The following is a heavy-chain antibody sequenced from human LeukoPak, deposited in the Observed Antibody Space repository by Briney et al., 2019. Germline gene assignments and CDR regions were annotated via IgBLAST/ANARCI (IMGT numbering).Heavy chain of an antibody. CDR2: IRYDGSNE. CDR1: GFTFSSYG. D-gene: IGHD2-2*01. J-gene: IGHJ4*02. CDR3: AKDGDYCSSTSCYYFDY. V-gene: IGHV3-30*02. Sequence: GGSLRLSCAASGFTFSSYGMHWVRQAPGKGLEWVAFIRYDGSNEYYADSVKGRFTISRDNSKNTLYLQMNSLRAEDTAVYYCAKDGDYCSSTSCYYFDYWGQGTLVTVSS.